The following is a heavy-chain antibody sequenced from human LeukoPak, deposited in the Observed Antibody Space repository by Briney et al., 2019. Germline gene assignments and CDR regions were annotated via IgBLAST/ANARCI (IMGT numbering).Heavy chain of an antibody. V-gene: IGHV4-4*07. CDR1: GGSITNYY. CDR2: IYTAGTT. Sequence: LETLSLTCTVSGGSITNYYWSWIRQPADKGLEWIGRIYTAGTTNYNPSLKSRVTMSVDTSKNQFSLNLTSVTAADTAIYYCARGICSGGTCYSPGAFDFWGQGTMVTVSS. D-gene: IGHD2-15*01. CDR3: ARGICSGGTCYSPGAFDF. J-gene: IGHJ3*01.